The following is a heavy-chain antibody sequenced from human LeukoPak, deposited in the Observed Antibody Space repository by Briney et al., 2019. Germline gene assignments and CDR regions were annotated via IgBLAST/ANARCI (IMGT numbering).Heavy chain of an antibody. J-gene: IGHJ4*02. CDR3: ARDHGSGTYSKY. CDR2: INWNGTKT. CDR1: GFTFDDYG. D-gene: IGHD3-10*01. V-gene: IGHV3-20*04. Sequence: PGGALRLSCAASGFTFDDYGMSWVRQVPGKGLEWVAGINWNGTKTRHVDSVKGRFTISRDNAKNALYLEMNGLRAEDTALYYCARDHGSGTYSKYWGQGTLVIVSS.